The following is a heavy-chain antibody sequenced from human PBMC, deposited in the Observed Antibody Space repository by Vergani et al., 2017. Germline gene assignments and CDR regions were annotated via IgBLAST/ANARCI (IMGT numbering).Heavy chain of an antibody. CDR1: GGSISSGSYY. CDR2: IYTSGST. J-gene: IGHJ5*02. Sequence: QVQLQESGPGLVKPSQTLSLTCTVSGGSISSGSYYWSWIRQPAGKGLEWIGRIYTSGSTNYNPSLKSRVTISVDTSKNQFSLNLSSVTAADTAVYYCAGESGRRAAAYNWFDPWGQGTLVTVSS. CDR3: AGESGRRAAAYNWFDP. V-gene: IGHV4-61*02. D-gene: IGHD6-13*01.